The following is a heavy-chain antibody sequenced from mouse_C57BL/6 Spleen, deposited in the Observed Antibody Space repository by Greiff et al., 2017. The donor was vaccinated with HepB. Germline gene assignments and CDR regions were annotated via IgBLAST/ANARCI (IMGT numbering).Heavy chain of an antibody. Sequence: VQLQQPGAELVKPGASVKLSCKASGYTFTSYWMHWVKQRPGQGLEWIGMIHPNSGSTNYNEKFKSKATLTVDKSSSTAYMQLSSLTSEDSAVYYCARQRRDEGFAYWGQGTLVTVSA. D-gene: IGHD3-3*01. CDR2: IHPNSGST. J-gene: IGHJ3*01. V-gene: IGHV1-64*01. CDR3: ARQRRDEGFAY. CDR1: GYTFTSYW.